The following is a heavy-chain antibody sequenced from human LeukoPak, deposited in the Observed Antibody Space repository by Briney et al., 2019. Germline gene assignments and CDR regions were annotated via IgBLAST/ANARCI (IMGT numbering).Heavy chain of an antibody. D-gene: IGHD6-19*01. CDR1: GFTFSDYY. Sequence: PGGSLRLSCAASGFTFSDYYMSWIRQAPGKGLEWVSYISSTSSYINYADSVKGRFTISRDNAKNSLFPQMNSLRAEDTAVYYCARVSQWLVPYWGQGTLVTVSS. V-gene: IGHV3-11*05. CDR2: ISSTSSYI. CDR3: ARVSQWLVPY. J-gene: IGHJ4*02.